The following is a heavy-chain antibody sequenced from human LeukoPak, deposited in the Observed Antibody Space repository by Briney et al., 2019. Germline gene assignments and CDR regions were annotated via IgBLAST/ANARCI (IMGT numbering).Heavy chain of an antibody. CDR1: GFTFDNYA. Sequence: HPGGSLRLSCAASGFTFDNYAMSWVRQAPGKGLEWVSGLSGSGISTYYADSVKGRFTISRDNAKNSLYLQMNSLRPEDTAVYYCARVFTSGSPFDYWGQGTLVTVSS. CDR2: LSGSGIST. CDR3: ARVFTSGSPFDY. J-gene: IGHJ4*02. D-gene: IGHD1-26*01. V-gene: IGHV3-23*01.